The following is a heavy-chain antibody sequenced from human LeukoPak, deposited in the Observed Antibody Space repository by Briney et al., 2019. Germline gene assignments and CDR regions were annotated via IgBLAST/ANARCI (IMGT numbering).Heavy chain of an antibody. CDR1: GGSISSSSYY. CDR3: ARLMATTSGGFDY. J-gene: IGHJ4*02. Sequence: SETLSLTCTVSGGSISSSSYYWGWIRQPPGKGLEWIGSIYYSGSTYYNPSLKSRVTISVDTSKNQFSLKLSSVTAADTAVYYCARLMATTSGGFDYWGQGTLVTVPS. D-gene: IGHD5-24*01. CDR2: IYYSGST. V-gene: IGHV4-39*01.